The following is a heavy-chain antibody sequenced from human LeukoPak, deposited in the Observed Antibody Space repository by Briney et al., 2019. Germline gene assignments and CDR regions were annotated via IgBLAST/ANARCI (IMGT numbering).Heavy chain of an antibody. CDR1: GGSFSGYY. CDR2: INHSGST. J-gene: IGHJ4*02. D-gene: IGHD6-19*01. V-gene: IGHV4-34*01. Sequence: SETLSLTCAVYGGSFSGYYWSWIRQPPGKGLEWIGEINHSGSTNYNPSLKSRVTISVDTSKNQFSLKLSSVTAADTAVYYCAGRAVAGTFDYWGQGTLVTVSS. CDR3: AGRAVAGTFDY.